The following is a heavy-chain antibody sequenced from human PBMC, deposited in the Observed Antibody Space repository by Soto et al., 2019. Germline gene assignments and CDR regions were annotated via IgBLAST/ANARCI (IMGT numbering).Heavy chain of an antibody. CDR2: ISAYTGDT. CDR3: AREDPWGAEAPGEVFDI. Sequence: ASVKVSCKASGYTFTSSGISWVRQAPGQGLEWMGWISAYTGDTNYAQKFQGRVTMTTDSSTSTAYMELRSLRYDDTAVYYCAREDPWGAEAPGEVFDIWGQGTMVTVSS. J-gene: IGHJ3*02. CDR1: GYTFTSSG. D-gene: IGHD2-21*01. V-gene: IGHV1-18*01.